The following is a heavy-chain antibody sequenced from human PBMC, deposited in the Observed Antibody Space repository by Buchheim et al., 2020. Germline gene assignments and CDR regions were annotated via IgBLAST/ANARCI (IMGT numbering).Heavy chain of an antibody. CDR2: IGSSGSTI. Sequence: EVQLVESGGGLVQPGGSLRLSCAASGFTFSSYEMNWVRQAPGKGLEWVSYIGSSGSTIYYADSVKGRFTISSDKAKNSLYLQMNSLRAEDTAVYYCARDEAVAGINFDYWGQGTL. J-gene: IGHJ4*02. CDR1: GFTFSSYE. CDR3: ARDEAVAGINFDY. V-gene: IGHV3-48*03. D-gene: IGHD6-19*01.